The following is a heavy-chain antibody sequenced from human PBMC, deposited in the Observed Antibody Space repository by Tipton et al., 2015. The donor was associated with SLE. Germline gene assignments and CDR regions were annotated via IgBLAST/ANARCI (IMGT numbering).Heavy chain of an antibody. CDR3: ARLRPLVAVAPVLYYLPLDV. CDR2: VHITGST. CDR1: GDSISSHY. D-gene: IGHD6-19*01. Sequence: TLSLTCAVSGDSISSHYWAWIRLPPGKGLEWLGYVHITGSTNYSPSLWGRVTISLDPSRSQFSLDLHSVTAADTAVYYCARLRPLVAVAPVLYYLPLDVWGQGTVGSVSS. J-gene: IGHJ3*01. V-gene: IGHV4-59*11.